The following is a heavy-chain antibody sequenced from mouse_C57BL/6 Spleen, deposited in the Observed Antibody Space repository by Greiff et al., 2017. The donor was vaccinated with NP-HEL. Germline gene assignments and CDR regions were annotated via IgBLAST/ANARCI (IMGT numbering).Heavy chain of an antibody. CDR1: GYTFTDYN. Sequence: VQLQQSGPELVKPGASVKIPCKASGYTFTDYNMDWVKQSHGKSLEWIGDINPNNGGTIYNQKFKGKATLTVDKSSSTAYMELRSLTSEDTAVYYCARLVYYGSSWYFDVWGTGTTVTVSS. D-gene: IGHD1-1*01. CDR2: INPNNGGT. V-gene: IGHV1-18*01. J-gene: IGHJ1*03. CDR3: ARLVYYGSSWYFDV.